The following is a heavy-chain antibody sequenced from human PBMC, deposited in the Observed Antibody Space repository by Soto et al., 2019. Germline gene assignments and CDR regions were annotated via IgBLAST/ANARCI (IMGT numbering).Heavy chain of an antibody. D-gene: IGHD3-10*01. J-gene: IGHJ5*02. CDR2: ISWNSGRI. Sequence: EVQLVESGGGLVQPGRSLRLSCAASGFTFDDFAMHWVRQAPGKGLEWVSGISWNSGRIGYADSVKGRFTISRDNAKNSLYLPMNSLRAEDTAFYYCAHGDWFDPWGQGTLVTVSS. V-gene: IGHV3-9*01. CDR1: GFTFDDFA. CDR3: AHGDWFDP.